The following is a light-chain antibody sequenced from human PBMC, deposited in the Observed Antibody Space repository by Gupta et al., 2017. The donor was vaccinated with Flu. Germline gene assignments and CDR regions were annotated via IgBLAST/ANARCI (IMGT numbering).Light chain of an antibody. J-gene: IGLJ3*02. CDR2: RNN. CDR3: TAWDTTLTAWV. V-gene: IGLV10-54*04. CDR1: NKNVGNQG. Sequence: PSVSKDLRQTATLTCTGNNKNVGNQGAAWLQQHQGHPPKLLSFRNNNRPSGISERFSASRSGDTDSLTITGLQPEDEADYDCTAWDTTLTAWVFGGGTKLTVL.